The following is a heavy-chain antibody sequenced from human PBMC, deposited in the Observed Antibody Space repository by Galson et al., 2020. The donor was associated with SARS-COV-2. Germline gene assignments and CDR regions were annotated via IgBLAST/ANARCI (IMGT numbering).Heavy chain of an antibody. V-gene: IGHV3-21*01. J-gene: IGHJ6*02. CDR3: ARDEGIRGYNYGRLYYGMDV. Sequence: NSGGSLRLSCAASGLPFNNYSMNWVRLAPGKGLEWISAISTSSRNTCYVDSVKGRFSISRDNTRNSLYLQMNSLRAEDTAVYYCARDEGIRGYNYGRLYYGMDVWGQGTTVTVSS. D-gene: IGHD5-18*01. CDR2: ISTSSRNT. CDR1: GLPFNNYS.